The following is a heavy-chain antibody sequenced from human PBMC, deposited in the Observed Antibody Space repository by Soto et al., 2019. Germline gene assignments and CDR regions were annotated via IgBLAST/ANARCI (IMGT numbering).Heavy chain of an antibody. CDR2: SSATGAGT. Sequence: GSLRLSCAASGFTFSSYGMTWVRQAPGKGLEWVSFSSATGAGTYYADSVKGRFTISRDNTKNTLYLQMTSLRADDTAVYYCAKDRRAGGNYGFYSDFWGQGALVTVSS. CDR1: GFTFSSYG. D-gene: IGHD1-7*01. V-gene: IGHV3-23*01. J-gene: IGHJ4*02. CDR3: AKDRRAGGNYGFYSDF.